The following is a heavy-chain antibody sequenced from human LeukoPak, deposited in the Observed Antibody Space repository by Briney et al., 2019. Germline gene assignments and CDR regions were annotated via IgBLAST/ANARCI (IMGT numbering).Heavy chain of an antibody. J-gene: IGHJ4*02. V-gene: IGHV4-4*07. D-gene: IGHD6-19*01. CDR2: VYTSGST. CDR1: GGSMSTYY. CDR3: ARDRPGSGPRPVFDY. Sequence: SETLSLTCTVSGGSMSTYYWSWIRQPAGKGLEWIGRVYTSGSTNYNPSFKSRITMSVGTSKNQFSLKLSSVTAADTAVYYCARDRPGSGPRPVFDYWGPGTRVTVST.